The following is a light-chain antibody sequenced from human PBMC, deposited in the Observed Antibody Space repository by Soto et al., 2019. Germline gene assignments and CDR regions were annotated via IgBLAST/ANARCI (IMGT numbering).Light chain of an antibody. J-gene: IGKJ1*01. Sequence: DIQMTQSPSTLSASVGDRVTITCRASQSISSWLAWYQQKPGKAPKLLIYDASSLERGGPSRFSGSGSGTDFALTISSLQPDEFATYYWQQYNSYWTFGQGNKGEIK. V-gene: IGKV1-5*01. CDR1: QSISSW. CDR2: DAS. CDR3: QQYNSYWT.